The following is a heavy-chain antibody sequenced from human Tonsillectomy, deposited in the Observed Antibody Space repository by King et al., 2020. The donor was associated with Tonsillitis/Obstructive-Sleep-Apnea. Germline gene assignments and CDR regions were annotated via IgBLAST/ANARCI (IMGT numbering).Heavy chain of an antibody. Sequence: VQLQESGPGLVKPSETLSLTCTVSGGSINSYYWSWILQPPGKGLEWIGYIFYSGNTNYNPSLKSRVTISLNTSKNQFSLRLSSVTAADTAVYYCARQDPHLGEDAFDIWGPGTMVTVSS. V-gene: IGHV4-59*08. D-gene: IGHD1-26*01. J-gene: IGHJ3*02. CDR2: IFYSGNT. CDR1: GGSINSYY. CDR3: ARQDPHLGEDAFDI.